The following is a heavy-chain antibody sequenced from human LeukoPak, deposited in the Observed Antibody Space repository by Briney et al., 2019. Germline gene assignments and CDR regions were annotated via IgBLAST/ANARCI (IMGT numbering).Heavy chain of an antibody. CDR2: IHHTGTT. Sequence: PSETLSLTCTVSGGSINTDNYYWIWIRQSPVKGLEWIGYIHHTGTTYYNPSLSSRVSISVFTSNNQFSLTLISVPAADTAVYYCARNLVPYFGELDPWGRGTLVTVSS. CDR1: GGSINTDNYY. V-gene: IGHV4-31*03. D-gene: IGHD3-10*01. CDR3: ARNLVPYFGELDP. J-gene: IGHJ5*02.